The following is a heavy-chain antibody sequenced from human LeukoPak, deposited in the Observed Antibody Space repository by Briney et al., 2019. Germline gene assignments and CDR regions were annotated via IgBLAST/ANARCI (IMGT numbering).Heavy chain of an antibody. CDR2: ISSSGSTI. V-gene: IGHV3-11*04. CDR3: AREGYSGSYYSHDAFDI. Sequence: GGSLRLSCAASGFTFSDYYMSWIRQAPGKGLEWVSYISSSGSTIYYADSVKGRFTISRDNAKNSLYLQMNSLRDEDTAVYYCAREGYSGSYYSHDAFDIWGQGTMVTVSS. J-gene: IGHJ3*02. D-gene: IGHD1-26*01. CDR1: GFTFSDYY.